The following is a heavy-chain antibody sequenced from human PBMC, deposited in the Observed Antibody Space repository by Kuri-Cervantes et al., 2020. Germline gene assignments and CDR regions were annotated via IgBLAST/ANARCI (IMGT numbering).Heavy chain of an antibody. CDR2: IWYDGSNK. D-gene: IGHD6-19*01. CDR3: AMDGSDWSFDY. J-gene: IGHJ4*02. CDR1: GFAFSSYG. Sequence: GGSLRLSCAASGFAFSSYGMHWVRQAPGKGLEWVAVIWYDGSNKYYADSVKGRFTISRDDSKNIVYLQMSSLRPEDTAVYFCAMDGSDWSFDYWGEGTPVTVSS. V-gene: IGHV3-33*03.